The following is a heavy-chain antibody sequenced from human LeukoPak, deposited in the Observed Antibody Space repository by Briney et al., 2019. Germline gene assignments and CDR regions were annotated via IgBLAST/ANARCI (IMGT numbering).Heavy chain of an antibody. J-gene: IGHJ1*01. D-gene: IGHD2-21*02. V-gene: IGHV3-30*18. CDR3: AKDRLGSYCGGDCSTAEYFQH. Sequence: WIRQPPGKGLEWVAVISYDGSNKYYADSVKGRFTISRDNSKNTLYLQMNSLRAEDAAVYYCAKDRLGSYCGGDCSTAEYFQHWGQGTLVTVSS. CDR2: ISYDGSNK.